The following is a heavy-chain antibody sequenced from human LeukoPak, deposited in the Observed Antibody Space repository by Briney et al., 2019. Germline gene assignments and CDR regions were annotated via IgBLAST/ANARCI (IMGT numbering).Heavy chain of an antibody. V-gene: IGHV3-48*01. Sequence: GGSLRLSCAASGFTFSNYAMIWVRQAPGKGLEWVSYISSRSSTIYYADSVKGRFTISRDNARNSLYLQMNSLRAEDTAVYYCAREEGYYMDVWGTGTTVTVSS. CDR1: GFTFSNYA. CDR2: ISSRSSTI. CDR3: AREEGYYMDV. J-gene: IGHJ6*03.